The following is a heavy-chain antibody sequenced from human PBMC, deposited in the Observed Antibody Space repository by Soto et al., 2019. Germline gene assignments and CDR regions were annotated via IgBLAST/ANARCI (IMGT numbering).Heavy chain of an antibody. D-gene: IGHD6-19*01. V-gene: IGHV4-59*01. J-gene: IGHJ3*02. CDR2: IYYSGST. CDR1: GGSISSYY. CDR3: AREAGAGGAFDI. Sequence: SETLSLTCTVSGGSISSYYWSWIRQPPGKGLEWIGYIYYSGSTHYNPALKSRVTISVDTSKNQFSLKLSSVTAADTAVYYCAREAGAGGAFDIWGQGTMVTVSS.